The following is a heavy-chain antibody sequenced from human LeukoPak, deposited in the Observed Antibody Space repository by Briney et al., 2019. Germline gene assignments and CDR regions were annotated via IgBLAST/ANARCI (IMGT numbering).Heavy chain of an antibody. V-gene: IGHV1-69*05. CDR3: ARDRDDSSVPKDY. CDR1: GGTFSSYA. D-gene: IGHD3-22*01. J-gene: IGHJ4*02. CDR2: IIPIFGTA. Sequence: VASVKVSCKASGGTFSSYAISWVRQAPGQGLEWMGGIIPIFGTANYAQKFQGRVTMTRDTSTSTVYMELSSLRSEDTAVYYCARDRDDSSVPKDYWGQGTLVTVSS.